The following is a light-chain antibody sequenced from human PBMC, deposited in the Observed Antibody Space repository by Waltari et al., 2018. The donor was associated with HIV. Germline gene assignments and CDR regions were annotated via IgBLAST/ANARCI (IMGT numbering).Light chain of an antibody. CDR2: EVT. CDR3: TSYTRNSPYV. CDR1: SSDVGGSKY. V-gene: IGLV2-14*01. Sequence: QSALTQPASVSGSPGQSITISCSGTSSDVGGSKYVSWYQQHPGNAPKLMIYEVTNRPSGVSNRFSGSKSGNTASLTISGLQAEDEADYYCTSYTRNSPYVFGSGTRVTVL. J-gene: IGLJ1*01.